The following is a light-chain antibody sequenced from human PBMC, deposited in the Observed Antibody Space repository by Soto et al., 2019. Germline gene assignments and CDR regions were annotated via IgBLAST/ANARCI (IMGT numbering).Light chain of an antibody. CDR3: HQSYSLPLT. J-gene: IGKJ4*01. V-gene: IGKV1-39*01. Sequence: DIQMTQSPSSLSASVGDRVTIACRASQSINTNLNWYQQKPGKAPNLLIHAASNLQTGVPSRFSGSGSGTGFTLSISSLQPEDFATYYCHQSYSLPLTFGEGTKVEIK. CDR2: AAS. CDR1: QSINTN.